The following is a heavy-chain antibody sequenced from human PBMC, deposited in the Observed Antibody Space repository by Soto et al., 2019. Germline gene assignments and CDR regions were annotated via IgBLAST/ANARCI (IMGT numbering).Heavy chain of an antibody. CDR3: ARASAPKRKTPHAFHAFDI. CDR2: ISAYNGNT. V-gene: IGHV1-18*01. Sequence: GASVKVSCKASGYTFTSYGISWVRQAPGQGLEWMGWISAYNGNTNYAQKLQGRVTMTTDTSTSTAYMELRSLRSDDTAVYYCARASAPKRKTPHAFHAFDIWGQGTMVTVSS. CDR1: GYTFTSYG. J-gene: IGHJ3*02. D-gene: IGHD3-16*01.